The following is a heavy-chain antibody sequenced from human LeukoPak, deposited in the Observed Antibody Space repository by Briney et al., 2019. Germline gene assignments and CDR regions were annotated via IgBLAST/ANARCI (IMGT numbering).Heavy chain of an antibody. Sequence: GESLNISCKSSGFSFTNFWIGWVRQMPGKGLELMGFISPVDSDTRYTPSFQGQVTISADKSVSTAYLQWTSLKASDTAIYFCARHLEGYAKSEWAYWGQGTLVTVSS. CDR2: ISPVDSDT. CDR1: GFSFTNFW. D-gene: IGHD2-2*01. J-gene: IGHJ4*02. CDR3: ARHLEGYAKSEWAY. V-gene: IGHV5-51*01.